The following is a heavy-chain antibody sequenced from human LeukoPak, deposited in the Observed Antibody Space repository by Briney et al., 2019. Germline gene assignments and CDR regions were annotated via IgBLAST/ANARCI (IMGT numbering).Heavy chain of an antibody. Sequence: ASVKVSCKASGYTFTSYYMHWVRQAPGQGLEWMGIINPSGGSTSYAQKFQGRVTMTRDTSISTAYMELSRLRSDDTAVYYCARDRQPRAAAGGLYYYYYMDVWGKGTTVTASS. J-gene: IGHJ6*03. CDR1: GYTFTSYY. V-gene: IGHV1-46*01. D-gene: IGHD6-13*01. CDR3: ARDRQPRAAAGGLYYYYYMDV. CDR2: INPSGGST.